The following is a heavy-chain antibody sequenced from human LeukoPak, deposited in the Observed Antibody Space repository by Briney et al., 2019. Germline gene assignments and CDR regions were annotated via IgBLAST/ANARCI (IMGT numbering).Heavy chain of an antibody. CDR2: IYGSGST. Sequence: SETLSLTCTVSGGSIRSYWSWIRQPAGKGLEWIGRIYGSGSTGYNPSLKSRVIMSIDTSKNQFSLNLISVTAADTAVYYCARDSGTTGEVKFDPWGQGTLVTVSS. CDR3: ARDSGTTGEVKFDP. D-gene: IGHD3-10*01. CDR1: GGSIRSY. J-gene: IGHJ5*02. V-gene: IGHV4-4*07.